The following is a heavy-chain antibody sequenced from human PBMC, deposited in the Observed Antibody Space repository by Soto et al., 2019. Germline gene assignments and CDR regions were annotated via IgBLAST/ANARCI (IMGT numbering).Heavy chain of an antibody. CDR2: IYYSGST. CDR1: GGSISSYY. CDR3: AAYDFWSGYPGGYYGMDV. D-gene: IGHD3-3*01. J-gene: IGHJ6*02. V-gene: IGHV4-59*01. Sequence: PSETLSLTCTVSGGSISSYYWSWIRQPPGKGLEWIGYIYYSGSTNYNPSLKSRVTISVDTSKNQFSLKLSSVTAADTAVYYCAAYDFWSGYPGGYYGMDVWGQGTTVTVSS.